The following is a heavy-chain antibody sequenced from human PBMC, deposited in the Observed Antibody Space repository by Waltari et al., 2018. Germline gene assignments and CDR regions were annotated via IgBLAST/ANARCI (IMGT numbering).Heavy chain of an antibody. D-gene: IGHD3-22*01. CDR3: ARSYYYDRRANYPSLGAFDS. Sequence: QVQLVQSGAEVKKPGSSVKVSCQASGDTFGRYAISWVRPAPGQGLEWMGGIIPLFGTTNYAQKFQGRVTMTADEPTSTAYVELSSLKSEDTAVYFCARSYYYDRRANYPSLGAFDSWGQGTLVTVSS. CDR1: GDTFGRYA. V-gene: IGHV1-69*12. J-gene: IGHJ4*02. CDR2: IIPLFGTT.